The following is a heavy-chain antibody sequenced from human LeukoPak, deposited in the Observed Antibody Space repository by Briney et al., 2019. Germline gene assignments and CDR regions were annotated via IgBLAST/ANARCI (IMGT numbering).Heavy chain of an antibody. CDR1: GYTLTELS. Sequence: ASVKVSCKVSGYTLTELSMHWVRQAPGKGLEWMGGFDPEDGETIYAQKFQGRVTMTEDTSTDTAYMELSSLRSEDTAVYYCARVRPPNIVDSVMDYKYYRDMDVWGQGTTVTVSS. CDR2: FDPEDGET. CDR3: ARVRPPNIVDSVMDYKYYRDMDV. V-gene: IGHV1-24*01. J-gene: IGHJ6*02. D-gene: IGHD5-18*01.